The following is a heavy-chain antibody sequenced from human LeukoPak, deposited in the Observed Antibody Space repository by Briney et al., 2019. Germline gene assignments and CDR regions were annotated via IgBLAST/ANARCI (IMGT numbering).Heavy chain of an antibody. V-gene: IGHV3-30-3*01. Sequence: GGSLRLSCAASGFTFSSYAMSWVRQAPGKGLEWVAVISYDGSNKYYADSVKGRFTISRDNSKNTLYLQMNSLRAEDTAVYYCARLRRVRGADDAFDIWGQGTMVTVSS. CDR2: ISYDGSNK. CDR1: GFTFSSYA. J-gene: IGHJ3*02. D-gene: IGHD3-10*01. CDR3: ARLRRVRGADDAFDI.